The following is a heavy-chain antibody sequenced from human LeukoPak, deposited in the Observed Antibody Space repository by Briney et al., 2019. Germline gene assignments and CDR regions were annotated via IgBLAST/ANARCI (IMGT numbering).Heavy chain of an antibody. V-gene: IGHV3-30*02. J-gene: IGHJ4*02. Sequence: PGGSLRLSCAASGCTFSSCCRHWVRQAPAKGRVGVAFIRYDGSNKYYADSVKGRFTISRDNSKNTLYLQMNSLRAEDTAVYYCAKDRKQYSSSNFDYWGQGTLVTVSS. D-gene: IGHD6-13*01. CDR2: IRYDGSNK. CDR3: AKDRKQYSSSNFDY. CDR1: GCTFSSCC.